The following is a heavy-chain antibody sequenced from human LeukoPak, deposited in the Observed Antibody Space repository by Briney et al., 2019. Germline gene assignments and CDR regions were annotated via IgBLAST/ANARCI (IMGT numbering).Heavy chain of an antibody. J-gene: IGHJ6*04. Sequence: SETLSLTCAVPGESFSGYYWSWIRQPPGKGLEWIGEINHSGSTNYNPSLKSRVTISVDTSKNQFSLKLSSVTAADTAVYYCARGRYGMDVWGKGTTVTVSS. V-gene: IGHV4-34*01. CDR1: GESFSGYY. CDR3: ARGRYGMDV. CDR2: INHSGST.